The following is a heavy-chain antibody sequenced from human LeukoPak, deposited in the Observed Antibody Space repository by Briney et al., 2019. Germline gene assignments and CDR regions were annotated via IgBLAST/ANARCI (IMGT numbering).Heavy chain of an antibody. CDR3: ARLWEGGLRAPLYYYYYGLDA. V-gene: IGHV3-21*01. D-gene: IGHD1-26*01. Sequence: GGSLTLSCVGSNNSFNSYIINWVRQAPGKGLEWVSSISASSTYTFSADSVKGRFPIHRDNAKQSVYLKKHSQRAGDTAVYYCARLWEGGLRAPLYYYYYGLDAWGKGTTVT. J-gene: IGHJ6*04. CDR2: ISASSTYT. CDR1: NNSFNSYI.